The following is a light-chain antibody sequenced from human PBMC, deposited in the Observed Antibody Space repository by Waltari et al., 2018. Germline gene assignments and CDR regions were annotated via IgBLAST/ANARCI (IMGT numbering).Light chain of an antibody. V-gene: IGLV1-40*01. CDR1: SSSIGAGYD. CDR3: QSYDSSLSVWL. J-gene: IGLJ3*02. Sequence: QSVLTQPPSVSGAPGQRVTISCTGSSSSIGAGYDVHWYQQLPGTAPKLLSYGNINRPSGVPDRCSGSKSGTSASLAITGLQAEDEADYYCQSYDSSLSVWLFGGGTRLTVL. CDR2: GNI.